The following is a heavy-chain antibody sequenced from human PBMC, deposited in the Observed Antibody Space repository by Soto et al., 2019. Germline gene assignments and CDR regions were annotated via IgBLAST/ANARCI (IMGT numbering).Heavy chain of an antibody. V-gene: IGHV3-66*01. CDR1: GFTVSSKY. J-gene: IGHJ6*04. CDR2: IQSGGPT. Sequence: EVHLVESGGGLVQPGGSLRLSCAASGFTVSSKYMSWVRQAPGKGLEWVSLIQSGGPTYYADSEKGRFTISRDNSEKTLPRQMESLSGEDTAVYYCARDDVLCDGGRCYGIPLVVWGKGTTVTVSS. CDR3: ARDDVLCDGGRCYGIPLVV. D-gene: IGHD2-15*01.